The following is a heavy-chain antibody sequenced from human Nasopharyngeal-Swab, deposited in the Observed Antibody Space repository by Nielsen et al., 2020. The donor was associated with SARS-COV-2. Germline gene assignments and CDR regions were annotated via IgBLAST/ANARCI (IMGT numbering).Heavy chain of an antibody. Sequence: GESLKISRAASGFTFSSYSMNWVRQAPGKGLEWVSSISSSSSYIYYADSVKGRFTISRDNAKNSLYLQMNSLRAEDTAVYYCARDDLPSIAAAGVDAFDIWGQGTMVTVSS. CDR1: GFTFSSYS. D-gene: IGHD6-13*01. V-gene: IGHV3-21*01. CDR2: ISSSSSYI. J-gene: IGHJ3*02. CDR3: ARDDLPSIAAAGVDAFDI.